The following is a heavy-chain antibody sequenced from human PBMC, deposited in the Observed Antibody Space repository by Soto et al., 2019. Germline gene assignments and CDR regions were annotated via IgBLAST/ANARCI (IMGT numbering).Heavy chain of an antibody. CDR2: IWYDGSNK. D-gene: IGHD2-2*01. V-gene: IGHV3-33*01. CDR3: AREDCSSTSCYAYDAFDI. CDR1: GFTFSSYG. Sequence: QVQLVESGGGVVQPGRSLRLSCAASGFTFSSYGMHWVRQAPGKGLEWVAVIWYDGSNKYYADSVKGRFTISRDNSKNTLYLQMNSVSAEVTAVYYCAREDCSSTSCYAYDAFDIWGQGTMVTVSS. J-gene: IGHJ3*02.